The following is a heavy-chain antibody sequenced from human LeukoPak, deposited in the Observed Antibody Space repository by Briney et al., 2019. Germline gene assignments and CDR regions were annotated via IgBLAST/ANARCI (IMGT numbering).Heavy chain of an antibody. Sequence: SETLSLTCTVSGGSVSSGSYYWSWIRQPPGKGLEWIGYIYYSGSTNYNPSLKSQVTISVDTSKNQFSLNLSSVTAADTAVYYCARLTEESTIPTWGQGTLVTVSS. V-gene: IGHV4-61*01. D-gene: IGHD1-1*01. CDR2: IYYSGST. CDR1: GGSVSSGSYY. CDR3: ARLTEESTIPT. J-gene: IGHJ5*02.